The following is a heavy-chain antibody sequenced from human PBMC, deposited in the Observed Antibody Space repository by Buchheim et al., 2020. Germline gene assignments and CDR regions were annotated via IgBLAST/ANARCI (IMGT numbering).Heavy chain of an antibody. V-gene: IGHV3-30*18. CDR3: AKDRVRRLPWFGGNTPDY. CDR2: ISYDGSNK. CDR1: GFTFSSYG. Sequence: QVQLVESGGGVVQPGRSLRLSCAASGFTFSSYGMHWVRQAPGKGLEWVAVISYDGSNKYYADSVKGRFTISRDNSKNTLYLQMNSLRAEDTAVYYCAKDRVRRLPWFGGNTPDYWGQGTL. J-gene: IGHJ4*02. D-gene: IGHD3-16*01.